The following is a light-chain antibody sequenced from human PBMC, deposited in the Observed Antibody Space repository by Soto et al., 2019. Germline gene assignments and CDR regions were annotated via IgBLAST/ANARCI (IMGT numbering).Light chain of an antibody. CDR2: KAS. J-gene: IGKJ3*01. CDR1: QSISGW. CDR3: QQYDSLVT. V-gene: IGKV1-5*03. Sequence: DIQMTQSPSTLSASVGDRVTITCRASQSISGWLAWYQQKPGKAPKLLIYKASSLESGVPSRFSGSGSGTEFTLTSSSLQPDDFATYYGQQYDSLVTFGPGTKVDIK.